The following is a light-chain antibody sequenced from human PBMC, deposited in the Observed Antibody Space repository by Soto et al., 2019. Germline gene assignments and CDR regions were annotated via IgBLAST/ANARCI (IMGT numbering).Light chain of an antibody. CDR2: GAS. CDR3: HQYGSSPLT. V-gene: IGKV3-20*01. CDR1: QSLSSDS. J-gene: IGKJ4*01. Sequence: ENVLTQFPGTLSLSPGDRATLSCRASQSLSSDSLAWYQQKPGQAPRLLIYGASSRANGIPDRFSGSGSGTDVTLSISRLEHEDVAVYYCHQYGSSPLTFGGGAKVEIK.